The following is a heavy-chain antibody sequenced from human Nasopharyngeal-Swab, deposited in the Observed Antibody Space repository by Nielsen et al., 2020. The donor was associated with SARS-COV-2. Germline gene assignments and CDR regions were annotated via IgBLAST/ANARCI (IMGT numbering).Heavy chain of an antibody. J-gene: IGHJ4*02. D-gene: IGHD6-13*01. V-gene: IGHV4-34*01. CDR1: GWSFSGYY. CDR3: VRSSSWYYFDY. Sequence: SETLSLTCAVDGWSFSGYYWSWIRQPPGKGLEWIGEINHSGSTNYNPSLKSRVTISVDTSKNQFSLKLSPVTAADTAVYYCVRSSSWYYFDYWAQGTQVTVSS. CDR2: INHSGST.